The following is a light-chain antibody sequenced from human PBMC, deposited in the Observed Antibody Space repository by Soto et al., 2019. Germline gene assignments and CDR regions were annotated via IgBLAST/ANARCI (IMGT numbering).Light chain of an antibody. CDR2: EGT. CDR3: HSYARGTLV. V-gene: IGLV2-23*01. Sequence: QSVLTQPASVSGSPGQSITISCTGTSSDFGSYSVVSWYQQHPGKAPKLLIYEGTKRPSGVSRRFSGSESGNTASLTISGLQAEDEADYYCHSYARGTLVFGGGTKLTV. CDR1: SSDFGSYSV. J-gene: IGLJ3*02.